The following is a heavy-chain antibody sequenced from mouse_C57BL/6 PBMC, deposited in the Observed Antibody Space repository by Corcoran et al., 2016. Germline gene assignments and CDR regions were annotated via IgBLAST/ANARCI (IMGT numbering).Heavy chain of an antibody. D-gene: IGHD1-1*01. CDR2: ISYDGSN. V-gene: IGHV3-6*01. Sequence: DVQLQESGPGLVKPSQSLSLTCSVTGYSITSGYYWNWIRQFPGNKLEWMGYISYDGSNNYNPSLKNRISITRDTSKNQFFLKLNSVTTEDTATYYCASSTTVVATDWYFDVWGTGTTVTVSS. CDR1: GYSITSGYY. J-gene: IGHJ1*03. CDR3: ASSTTVVATDWYFDV.